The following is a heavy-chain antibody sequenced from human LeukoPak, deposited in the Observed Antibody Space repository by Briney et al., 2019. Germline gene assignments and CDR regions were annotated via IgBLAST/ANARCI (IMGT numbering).Heavy chain of an antibody. CDR3: ARDPPSSGFDY. D-gene: IGHD6-19*01. J-gene: IGHJ4*02. CDR1: GGSISSGGYS. Sequence: SETLSLTCTVSGGSISSGGYSWSWIRQHPGKGLEWIGYIYYSGSTYYNPSLKSRVTISVDTSKNQFSLKLSSVTAADTAVYYCARDPPSSGFDYWGQGTLVTVSS. CDR2: IYYSGST. V-gene: IGHV4-31*03.